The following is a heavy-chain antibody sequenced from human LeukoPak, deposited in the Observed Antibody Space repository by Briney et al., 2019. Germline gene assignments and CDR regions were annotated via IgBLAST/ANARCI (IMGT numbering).Heavy chain of an antibody. D-gene: IGHD3-10*01. J-gene: IGHJ4*02. CDR3: ATAGYGSGTYPLGD. CDR2: FDPEDGET. V-gene: IGHV1-24*01. Sequence: GASVKVSCKVSGYTLTDLSMHWVRQAPGKRLEWMGGFDPEDGETIYAQKFQGRVTMTEDTSTDTDYMELSSLRPEDTAVYYCATAGYGSGTYPLGDWGQGTLVTVSS. CDR1: GYTLTDLS.